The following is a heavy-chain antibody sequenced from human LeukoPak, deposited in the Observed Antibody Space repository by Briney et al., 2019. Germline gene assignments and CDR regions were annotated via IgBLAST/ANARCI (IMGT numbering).Heavy chain of an antibody. CDR2: INTDGSST. V-gene: IGHV3-74*01. CDR1: GFTFSGYW. CDR3: ARASYYYENWFDP. J-gene: IGHJ5*02. Sequence: PGGSLRLSCAASGFTFSGYWMHWVRQAPGMGLVWVSRINTDGSSTTYADSVKGRLTISRDNAKNTLYLQMNSLRAEDTAVYYCARASYYYENWFDPWGQGTLVTVSS. D-gene: IGHD3-22*01.